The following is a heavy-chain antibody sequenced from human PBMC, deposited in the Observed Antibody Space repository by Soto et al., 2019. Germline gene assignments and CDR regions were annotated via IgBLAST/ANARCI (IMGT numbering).Heavy chain of an antibody. V-gene: IGHV1-69*13. D-gene: IGHD5-18*01. CDR1: GGTFSSYA. J-gene: IGHJ4*02. CDR2: IIPIFGTA. Sequence: SVKVSCKASGGTFSSYAISWVRQAPGQGLEWMGGIIPIFGTANYAQKFQGRVTITADESTSTAYMELSSLRSEDTAVYFCARVSGGYSYDFYYFDYWGQGTVVTV. CDR3: ARVSGGYSYDFYYFDY.